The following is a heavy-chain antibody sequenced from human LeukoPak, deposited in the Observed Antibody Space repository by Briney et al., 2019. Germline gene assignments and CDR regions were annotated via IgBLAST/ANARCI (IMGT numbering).Heavy chain of an antibody. CDR1: GFTFSTSS. J-gene: IGHJ4*02. V-gene: IGHV3-48*01. CDR3: ARDRGEKYYYDSTFDY. D-gene: IGHD3-22*01. CDR2: ISSTSRTI. Sequence: GGSLRLSCAASGFTFSTSSMSCVRQAPGKGLEWVSYISSTSRTIYYADSVKGRFTISRDNAKNSLYLQMNSLRAEDTAVYYCARDRGEKYYYDSTFDYWGQGTLVTVSS.